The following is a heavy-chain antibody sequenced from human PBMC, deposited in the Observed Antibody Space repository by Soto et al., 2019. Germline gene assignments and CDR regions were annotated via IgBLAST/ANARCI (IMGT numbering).Heavy chain of an antibody. CDR3: ARDCESTVSTWSFGAF. Sequence: QVQLVQSGAEVKKPGSSVKVSCKASGGTFSPYTINWVRQAPGQGLEWMGRIIPFLGVTNYAQKFQARVTITADKSTTTAYMELSGLRFEDTAVYYCARDCESTVSTWSFGAFWGRGTLVTFSS. J-gene: IGHJ4*02. D-gene: IGHD3-10*01. CDR2: IIPFLGVT. V-gene: IGHV1-69*08. CDR1: GGTFSPYT.